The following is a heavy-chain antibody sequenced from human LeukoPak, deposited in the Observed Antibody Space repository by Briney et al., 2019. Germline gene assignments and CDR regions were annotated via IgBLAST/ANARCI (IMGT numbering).Heavy chain of an antibody. V-gene: IGHV4-39*07. CDR1: GGSISSSSYY. Sequence: SETLSLTCTVSGGSISSSSYYWGWIRQPPGKGLEWIGSIYYSGSTYYNPSLKSRVTISVDTSKNQFSLKLSSVTAADTAMYYCARDKLVGYYYGMDDWGQGTTVTVSS. CDR3: ARDKLVGYYYGMDD. CDR2: IYYSGST. D-gene: IGHD2-2*01. J-gene: IGHJ6*02.